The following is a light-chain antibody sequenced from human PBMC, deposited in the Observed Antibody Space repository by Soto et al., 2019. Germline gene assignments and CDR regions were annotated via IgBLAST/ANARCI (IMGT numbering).Light chain of an antibody. Sequence: QSALTQPRSVSGSPGQSVTISCTGTSSDVGGYNYVSWYQQHPGKAPKLMIYDVSKRPSGVPDRFSCSKSGNTASLSISGLQAEAEADYYCCSYAGSYTLGVFGTGTKVTVL. CDR2: DVS. CDR3: CSYAGSYTLGV. V-gene: IGLV2-11*01. J-gene: IGLJ1*01. CDR1: SSDVGGYNY.